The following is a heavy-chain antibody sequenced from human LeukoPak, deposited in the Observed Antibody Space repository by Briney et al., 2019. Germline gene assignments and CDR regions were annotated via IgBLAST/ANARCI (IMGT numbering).Heavy chain of an antibody. D-gene: IGHD6-19*01. CDR3: ARGPAGSGAYYYYYYMDV. Sequence: PSETLSLTCTLSGGSISIHYWSWIRHPPGKGLEWIGYIYYSGSTNYNPSLKSRVTISVDTSKNQFSLRLSSVPAADTAVYYCARGPAGSGAYYYYYYMDVWGKGTTVTVSS. V-gene: IGHV4-59*11. CDR2: IYYSGST. CDR1: GGSISIHY. J-gene: IGHJ6*03.